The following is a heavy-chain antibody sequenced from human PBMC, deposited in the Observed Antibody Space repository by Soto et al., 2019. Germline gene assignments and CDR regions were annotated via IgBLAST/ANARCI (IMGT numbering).Heavy chain of an antibody. CDR1: GGSISSGDYY. D-gene: IGHD2-15*01. CDR3: ARERYCSGGSGLVSHESDYFDY. CDR2: IYYSGST. V-gene: IGHV4-30-4*01. J-gene: IGHJ4*02. Sequence: QVQLQESGPGLVKPSQTLSLTCTVSGGSISSGDYYWSWIRQPPGKGLEWIGYIYYSGSTYYNPSRTSRVTRSVDTAKNQCSLKLSSVTAADTAVYYCARERYCSGGSGLVSHESDYFDYWGQGTLVTVSS.